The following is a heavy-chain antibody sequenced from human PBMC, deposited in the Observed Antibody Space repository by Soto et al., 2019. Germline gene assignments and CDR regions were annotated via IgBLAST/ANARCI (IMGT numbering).Heavy chain of an antibody. J-gene: IGHJ3*02. CDR2: IYYSGST. CDR3: ARAATVTPGGAFDI. Sequence: QVQLQESGPGLVKPSQTLSLTCTVSGGSISSGGYYWSWIRQHPGKGLAWIGYIYYSGSTYYNPSLKRRVTISVDTSKNQFSLKLSSVTAADTAVYYCARAATVTPGGAFDIWGQGTMVTVSS. V-gene: IGHV4-31*03. D-gene: IGHD4-17*01. CDR1: GGSISSGGYY.